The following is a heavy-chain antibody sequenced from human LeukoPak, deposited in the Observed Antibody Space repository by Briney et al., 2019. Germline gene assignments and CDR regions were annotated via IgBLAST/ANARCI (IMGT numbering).Heavy chain of an antibody. V-gene: IGHV4-59*12. Sequence: PSETLSLTCTVSGGSISSYYWSWIRQPPGKGLEWIGYMYYSGNTNYNPSLKSRVTISVDTSKNQFSLKLSSVTAADTAVYYCARVDTAMVRGFDYWGQGTLVTVSS. D-gene: IGHD5-18*01. CDR1: GGSISSYY. CDR2: MYYSGNT. J-gene: IGHJ4*02. CDR3: ARVDTAMVRGFDY.